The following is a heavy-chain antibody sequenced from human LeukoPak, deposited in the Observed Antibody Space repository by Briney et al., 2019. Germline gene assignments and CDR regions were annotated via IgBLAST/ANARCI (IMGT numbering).Heavy chain of an antibody. V-gene: IGHV3-9*01. CDR1: GFTFDDYA. J-gene: IGHJ4*02. D-gene: IGHD4-17*01. CDR3: AKAHGVYGDYGLDY. Sequence: GGSLRLSCAASGFTFDDYAMHWVRQAPGKGLEWVSGISWNSGSIGYADSVKGRFTISRDNAKNSLYLQMNSLRAEDTALYYCAKAHGVYGDYGLDYWSQGTLVTVSS. CDR2: ISWNSGSI.